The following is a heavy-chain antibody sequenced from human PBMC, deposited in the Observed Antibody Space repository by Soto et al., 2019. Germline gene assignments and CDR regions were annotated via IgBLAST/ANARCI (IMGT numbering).Heavy chain of an antibody. D-gene: IGHD6-19*01. Sequence: EVQLLESGGGLVQPGGSLRLSCAASGFTFSSYAMSWVRQAPGKGLEWVSAISGSGGSTYYADSVKGRFTISRDNSKNTLYLQMNSLRAEDTAVYYCAKDWGYSSGWLNNDAFDIWGQGTMVTVSS. CDR1: GFTFSSYA. J-gene: IGHJ3*02. CDR2: ISGSGGST. V-gene: IGHV3-23*01. CDR3: AKDWGYSSGWLNNDAFDI.